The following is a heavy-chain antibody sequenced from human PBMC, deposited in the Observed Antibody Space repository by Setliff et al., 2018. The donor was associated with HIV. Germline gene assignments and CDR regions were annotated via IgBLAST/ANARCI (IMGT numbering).Heavy chain of an antibody. J-gene: IGHJ6*03. CDR2: ICYTGST. CDR3: ARIVRWELVATSTFFYYCMDV. D-gene: IGHD1-26*01. Sequence: SETLSLTCTVSGASISSSSHHWAWIRQPPGKGLEYIGNICYTGSTHHNPSLESRVATSVDTSKNQFSLKLSSVTAADTAVYYCARIVRWELVATSTFFYYCMDVWGKGTTVTVSS. CDR1: GASISSSSHH. V-gene: IGHV4-39*01.